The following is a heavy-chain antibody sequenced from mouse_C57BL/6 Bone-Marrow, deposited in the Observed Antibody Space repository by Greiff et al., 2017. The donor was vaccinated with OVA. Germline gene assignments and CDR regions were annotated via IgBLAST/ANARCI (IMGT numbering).Heavy chain of an antibody. CDR2: ISNGGGST. V-gene: IGHV5-12*01. CDR1: GFTFSDYY. D-gene: IGHD1-1*01. J-gene: IGHJ2*01. CDR3: ARRDGSSYFDY. Sequence: EVQGVESGGGLVQPGGSLKLSCAASGFTFSDYYMYWVRQTPEKRLEWVAYISNGGGSTYYPDTVKGRFTISRDNAKNTLYLQMSRLKSEDTAMYYCARRDGSSYFDYWGQGTTLTVSS.